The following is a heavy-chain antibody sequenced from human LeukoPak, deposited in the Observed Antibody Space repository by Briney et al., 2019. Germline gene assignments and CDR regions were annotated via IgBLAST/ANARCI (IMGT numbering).Heavy chain of an antibody. D-gene: IGHD3-22*01. CDR1: GFTFSSYG. CDR2: ISYDGSNK. CDR3: ARGYYYDSSGYSANFDY. V-gene: IGHV3-30*19. Sequence: GGSLRLSCAASGFTFSSYGMYWVRQAPGKGLEWVAVISYDGSNKYYADSVKGRFTISRDNSKNTLYLQMNSLRAEDTAVYYCARGYYYDSSGYSANFDYWGQGTLVTVSS. J-gene: IGHJ4*02.